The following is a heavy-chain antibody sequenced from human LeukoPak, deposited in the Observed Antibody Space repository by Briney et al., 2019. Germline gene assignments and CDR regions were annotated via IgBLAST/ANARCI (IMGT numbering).Heavy chain of an antibody. J-gene: IGHJ4*02. D-gene: IGHD3-22*01. Sequence: ASVKVSCKASGYTFTGYYMHWVRQAPGQGLEWMGWISPNSGGTNYAQKFQGRVTMTRDTSISTAYMELSRLRPDDTAVYYCARGAHYHDSSEGYDYWGQGTLVTVSS. CDR1: GYTFTGYY. V-gene: IGHV1-2*02. CDR2: ISPNSGGT. CDR3: ARGAHYHDSSEGYDY.